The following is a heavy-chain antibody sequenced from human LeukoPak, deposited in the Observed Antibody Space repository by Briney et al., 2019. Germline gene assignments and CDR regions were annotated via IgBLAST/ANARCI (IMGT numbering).Heavy chain of an antibody. J-gene: IGHJ6*02. CDR2: INHSRST. CDR1: GGSFSGYY. V-gene: IGHV4-34*01. Sequence: PSETLSLTCAVYGGSFSGYYWSWIRQPPGKGLEWIGEINHSRSTNYNPSLKSRVTISVDTSKNQFSLKLSSVTAADTAVYYCARTHIVVVPAAIPVPSYYGMDVWGQGTTVTVSS. CDR3: ARTHIVVVPAAIPVPSYYGMDV. D-gene: IGHD2-2*02.